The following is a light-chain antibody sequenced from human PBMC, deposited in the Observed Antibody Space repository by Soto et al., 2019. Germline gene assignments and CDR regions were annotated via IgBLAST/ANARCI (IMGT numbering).Light chain of an antibody. CDR1: STDPATYDL. V-gene: IGLV2-23*02. CDR2: EVA. CDR3: CSRL. J-gene: IGLJ2*01. Sequence: QSALTQPASVSVSPGQSITISCTGTSTDPATYDLVSWYQQHPGKAPQLIIYEVAKRPSGVSARFSGSQSGDTASLTISGLQAADEAYYYCCSRLFGGGTKVTVL.